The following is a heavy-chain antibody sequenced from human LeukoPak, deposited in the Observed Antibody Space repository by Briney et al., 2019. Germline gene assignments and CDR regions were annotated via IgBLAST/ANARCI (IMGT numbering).Heavy chain of an antibody. D-gene: IGHD2-21*01. CDR2: INAGNGGT. CDR3: VSDDCGDICYPGGY. Sequence: ASVKVSCKSSGYTFSRYVVHWVRQAPGQRPEWMGWINAGNGGTKYSQNFQGRVTITWDRSANTAYMELSRLTSEDTALYYCVSDDCGDICYPGGYWGQGTLVAVSS. V-gene: IGHV1-3*01. J-gene: IGHJ4*02. CDR1: GYTFSRYV.